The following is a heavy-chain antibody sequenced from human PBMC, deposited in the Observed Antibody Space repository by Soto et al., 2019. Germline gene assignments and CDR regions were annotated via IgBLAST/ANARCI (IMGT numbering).Heavy chain of an antibody. D-gene: IGHD3-9*01. CDR2: ISAYNGNT. CDR3: ARGESGSDILTPYYYYGMDV. V-gene: IGHV1-18*04. Sequence: ASVKVSCKASGYTFTSYGISWVRQDPGQGLEWMGWISAYNGNTNYAQKLQGRVTMTTDTSTSTAYMELRSLRSDDTAVYYCARGESGSDILTPYYYYGMDVWGQGTTVTVSS. J-gene: IGHJ6*02. CDR1: GYTFTSYG.